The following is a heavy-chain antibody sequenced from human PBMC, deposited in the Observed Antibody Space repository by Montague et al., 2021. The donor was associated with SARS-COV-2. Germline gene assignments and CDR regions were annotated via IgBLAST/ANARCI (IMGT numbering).Heavy chain of an antibody. J-gene: IGHJ4*02. Sequence: TLSLTCTVSSGSISNYYWSWIRQPPGKGLEWIGYVYSSGSTNYNPSLEGRATMSVDTSKNQFSLKLISVTAADTAVYYCARVRYSDGWTLDYWGQGTLVTVSS. CDR3: ARVRYSDGWTLDY. CDR2: VYSSGST. D-gene: IGHD6-19*01. V-gene: IGHV4-59*13. CDR1: SGSISNYY.